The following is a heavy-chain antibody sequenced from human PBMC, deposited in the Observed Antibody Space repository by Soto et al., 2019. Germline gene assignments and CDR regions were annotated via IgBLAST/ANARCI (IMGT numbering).Heavy chain of an antibody. D-gene: IGHD6-19*01. CDR3: ARGGLGSGWYHFDS. CDR1: GFTFSNFP. Sequence: QVQLVESGGGVVQPGRSLRLSCAASGFTFSNFPIHWVRQAPGQGLEWVTVISYDGSNEYYADSVKGRFTISRDNSKNTLYLQMNSVRPEGSGLYFCARGGLGSGWYHFDSWGQGTLVTVSS. J-gene: IGHJ4*02. CDR2: ISYDGSNE. V-gene: IGHV3-30-3*01.